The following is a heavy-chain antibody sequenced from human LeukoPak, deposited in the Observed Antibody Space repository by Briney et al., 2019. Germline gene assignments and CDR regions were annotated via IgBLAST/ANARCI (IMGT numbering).Heavy chain of an antibody. Sequence: GGSLRLSCAASGFTFDDYTMHWVRQAPGKGLEWVSLISWDGGSTYYADSVKGRFTISRDNSKNSLYLQMNSLRAEDTALYYCAKVNKYYYYYMDVWGKGTTVTVSS. J-gene: IGHJ6*03. CDR2: ISWDGGST. CDR3: AKVNKYYYYYMDV. D-gene: IGHD1/OR15-1a*01. CDR1: GFTFDDYT. V-gene: IGHV3-43D*03.